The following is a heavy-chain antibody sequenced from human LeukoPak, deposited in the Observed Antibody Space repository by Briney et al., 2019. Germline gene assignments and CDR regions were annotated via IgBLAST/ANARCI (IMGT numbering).Heavy chain of an antibody. J-gene: IGHJ3*02. CDR2: IYYSGST. D-gene: IGHD3-9*01. CDR3: ASQSDYDILTGYYRSAFDI. V-gene: IGHV4-59*08. CDR1: GVSISSYY. Sequence: SETLSLTCTVSGVSISSYYWSWIRQPPGKGLEWIGYIYYSGSTNYTPSLKSRVTISVDTSKNQFSLKMSSLTAADTAVYYCASQSDYDILTGYYRSAFDIWGQGTMVTVSS.